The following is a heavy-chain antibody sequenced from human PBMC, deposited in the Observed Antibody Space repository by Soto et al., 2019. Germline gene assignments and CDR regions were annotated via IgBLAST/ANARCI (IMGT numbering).Heavy chain of an antibody. CDR1: GGPISSGDYY. CDR3: ARVFRTSPIYYCVDV. J-gene: IGHJ6*02. CDR2: VNYSGTT. Sequence: QLQLQESGPGLVKPSETLTLTCTVSGGPISSGDYYWAWIRQPPGKGLEWAGSVNYSGTTWYNPSLKSRVPVSMDPYKNQFSMRLNSVTAADTAVYYYARVFRTSPIYYCVDVWGRETTPAVSS. V-gene: IGHV4-39*01.